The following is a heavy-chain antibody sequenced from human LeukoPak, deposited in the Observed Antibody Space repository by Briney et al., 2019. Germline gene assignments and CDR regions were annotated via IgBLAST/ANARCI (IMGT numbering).Heavy chain of an antibody. CDR2: INPFSGGT. D-gene: IGHD3-22*01. CDR1: GYSFTDYY. J-gene: IGHJ4*02. Sequence: ASVKVSCKASGYSFTDYYIHWVRQAPGQGLEWMGWINPFSGGTKYAQKFQGWDTMTRDTSISTAYMELSRLTSDDTAVYYCARGGYDLDYWGQGTLVTVSS. CDR3: ARGGYDLDY. V-gene: IGHV1-2*04.